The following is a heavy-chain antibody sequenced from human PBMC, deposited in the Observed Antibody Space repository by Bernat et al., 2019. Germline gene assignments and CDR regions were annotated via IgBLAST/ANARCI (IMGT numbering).Heavy chain of an antibody. J-gene: IGHJ6*02. CDR3: TTLDYYYYGMDV. CDR1: GFTFSNAW. V-gene: IGHV3-15*01. Sequence: EVQLVESGGGLVKPGGSLRLSCAASGFTFSNAWMSWVRQAPGKGLEWVGRIKSKTDGGTTDYAAPVKGRFTISRDDSKNTLYLQMNSLKTEDTAVYYCTTLDYYYYGMDVWGQGTTATVSS. CDR2: IKSKTDGGTT.